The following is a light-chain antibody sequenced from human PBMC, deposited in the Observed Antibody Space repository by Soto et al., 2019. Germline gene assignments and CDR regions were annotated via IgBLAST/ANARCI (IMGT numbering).Light chain of an antibody. CDR3: TSFTTNDNGL. V-gene: IGLV2-14*01. CDR2: EAT. CDR1: VGPYNY. J-gene: IGLJ1*01. Sequence: QSFLTQPASVSGSPGQSITISCTDVGPYNYVSWYQHYPGKAPKLIIYEATLRPSEVSHRFSGSKSGNTASLTISGLRDEDEADYYCTSFTTNDNGLFGTGTKVTVL.